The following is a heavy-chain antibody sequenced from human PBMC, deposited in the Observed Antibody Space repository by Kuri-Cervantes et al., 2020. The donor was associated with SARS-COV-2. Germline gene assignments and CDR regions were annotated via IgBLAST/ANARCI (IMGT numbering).Heavy chain of an antibody. CDR2: ISHDGSSK. D-gene: IGHD2-2*01. CDR1: GFTFSTYA. V-gene: IGHV3-30-3*01. CDR3: ARGVEVPKLYYYYDMDV. Sequence: GGFLRLSCAASGFTFSTYAMHWVRQAPGKGLEWVAVISHDGSSKYYADSVKGRFTISRDNSKNTLYLQMKSLRAEDTAVYYCARGVEVPKLYYYYDMDVWGQGTTVTVSS. J-gene: IGHJ6*02.